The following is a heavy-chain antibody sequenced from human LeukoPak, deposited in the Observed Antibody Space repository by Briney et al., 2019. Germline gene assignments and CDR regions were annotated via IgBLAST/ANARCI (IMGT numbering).Heavy chain of an antibody. Sequence: ASVKVSCKASGYTFTSYYIHWVRQAPGQGLESGGWINPNSGGTNYAQKFQGRVTMTRDTSISTAYMELSRLRSDDTAVYYCARGGSGSYFSWLDHWGQGTLVTVST. CDR2: INPNSGGT. CDR3: ARGGSGSYFSWLDH. CDR1: GYTFTSYY. J-gene: IGHJ5*02. V-gene: IGHV1-2*02. D-gene: IGHD3-10*01.